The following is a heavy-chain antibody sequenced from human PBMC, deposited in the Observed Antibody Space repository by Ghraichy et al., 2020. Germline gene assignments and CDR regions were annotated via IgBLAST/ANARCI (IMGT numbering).Heavy chain of an antibody. CDR2: ISGSGGST. V-gene: IGHV3-23*01. D-gene: IGHD5-12*01. Sequence: GESLNISCAASGFTFSSYAMSWVRQAPGKGLEWVSAISGSGGSTYYADSVKGRFTISRDNSKNTLYLQMNSLRAEDTAVYYCAKEAARIMDFDYWGQGTLVTVSS. CDR1: GFTFSSYA. CDR3: AKEAARIMDFDY. J-gene: IGHJ4*02.